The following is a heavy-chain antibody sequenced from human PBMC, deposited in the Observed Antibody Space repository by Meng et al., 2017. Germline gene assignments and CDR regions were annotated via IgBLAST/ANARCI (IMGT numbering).Heavy chain of an antibody. CDR1: GGTFSSYA. CDR2: IIPIFGTA. D-gene: IGHD7-27*01. J-gene: IGHJ4*02. Sequence: GRGVRPGAVGTKPGSSVTCTVRASGGTFSSYAISWGRPAPGQGLEWMGGIIPIFGTANYAQKFQGRVTITADESTSTAYMELSSLRSEDTAVYYCASNDGTGDRTGGDYWGQGTLVTVSS. CDR3: ASNDGTGDRTGGDY. V-gene: IGHV1-69*01.